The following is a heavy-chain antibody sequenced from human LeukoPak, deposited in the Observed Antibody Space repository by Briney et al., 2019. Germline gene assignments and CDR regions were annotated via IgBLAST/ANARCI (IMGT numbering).Heavy chain of an antibody. CDR2: ISGSGGST. CDR3: AKDLVPAATDYYYYYGMDV. CDR1: GFTFSSYA. V-gene: IGHV3-23*01. J-gene: IGHJ6*02. D-gene: IGHD2-2*01. Sequence: GSLRLSCAASGFTFSSYAMSWVRQAPGKGLEWVSAISGSGGSTYYADSVMGRFTISRDNSKNTLYLQMNSLRAEDTAVYYCAKDLVPAATDYYYYYGMDVWGQGTTVTVSS.